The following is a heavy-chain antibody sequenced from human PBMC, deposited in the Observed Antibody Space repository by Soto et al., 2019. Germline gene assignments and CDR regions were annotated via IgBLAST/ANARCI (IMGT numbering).Heavy chain of an antibody. CDR1: GFTFSSYD. CDR3: ARGDYDSSGYYYGY. J-gene: IGHJ4*02. V-gene: IGHV3-13*01. CDR2: IGTAGDT. D-gene: IGHD3-22*01. Sequence: EVQLVESGGGLVQPGGSLRLSCAASGFTFSSYDMHWVRQATGKGLEWVSAIGTAGDTYYPGSVKGRFTISRENAKNSLYLQMYSLRAEDTAVYYCARGDYDSSGYYYGYWGQGTLVTVSS.